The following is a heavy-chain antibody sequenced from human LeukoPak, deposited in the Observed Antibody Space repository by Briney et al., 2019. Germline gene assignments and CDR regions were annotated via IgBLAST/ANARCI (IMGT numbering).Heavy chain of an antibody. J-gene: IGHJ4*02. CDR1: GGSISSYY. D-gene: IGHD5-18*01. Sequence: SETLSLTCTVSGGSISSYYWSWIRQPPGKGLEWIGYIYYSGSTNYNPSLKSRVTISVDTSKNQFSLKLSSVTAADTAVYYCARRVQLWLTDLYYFDYWGQGTLVTVSS. V-gene: IGHV4-59*08. CDR2: IYYSGST. CDR3: ARRVQLWLTDLYYFDY.